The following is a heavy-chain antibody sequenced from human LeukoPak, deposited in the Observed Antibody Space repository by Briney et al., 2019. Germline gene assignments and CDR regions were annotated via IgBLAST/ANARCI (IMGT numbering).Heavy chain of an antibody. V-gene: IGHV3-23*01. J-gene: IGHJ4*02. D-gene: IGHD3-9*01. CDR1: GFTFSSYA. Sequence: GGSLRLSCAASGFTFSSYAMSWVRQAPGKGLEWVATISGRGSSTYYADSVKGRLTISRDTSKNTLYLEMNSLSTEDTAVYSCVKFLVPDPTDLDIFDSWGRGTLVTVSS. CDR2: ISGRGSST. CDR3: VKFLVPDPTDLDIFDS.